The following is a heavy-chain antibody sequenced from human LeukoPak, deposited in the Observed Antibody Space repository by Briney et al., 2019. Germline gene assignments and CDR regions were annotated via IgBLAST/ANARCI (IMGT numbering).Heavy chain of an antibody. CDR2: IIPIFGTA. J-gene: IGHJ4*02. CDR1: GGTFSSYA. Sequence: SVKVSCKASGGTFSSYAISWVRQAPGQGLEWMGRIIPIFGTANYAQKFQGRVTITTDESTSTAYMELSSLRSEDTAVYYCATLGKDGYGYYFDYWGQGTLVTVSS. CDR3: ATLGKDGYGYYFDY. D-gene: IGHD5-24*01. V-gene: IGHV1-69*05.